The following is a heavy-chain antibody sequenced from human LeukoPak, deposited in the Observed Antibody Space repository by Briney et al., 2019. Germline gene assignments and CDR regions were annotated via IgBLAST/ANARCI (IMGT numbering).Heavy chain of an antibody. J-gene: IGHJ6*03. Sequence: SETLSLTCAVYGGSFSGYYWSWIRQPPGKGLEWIGEINHSGSTNYNPSLKSRVTMSVDTSKNQFSLKLSSVTAADTAVYYCARVRGGGFYYDSSGYYLRLRNYYYYMDVWGKGTTVTVSS. D-gene: IGHD3-22*01. CDR1: GGSFSGYY. CDR2: INHSGST. CDR3: ARVRGGGFYYDSSGYYLRLRNYYYYMDV. V-gene: IGHV4-34*01.